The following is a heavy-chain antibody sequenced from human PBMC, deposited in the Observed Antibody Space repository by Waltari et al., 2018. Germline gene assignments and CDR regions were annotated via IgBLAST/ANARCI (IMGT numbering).Heavy chain of an antibody. J-gene: IGHJ4*02. CDR1: GGTFTSYP. CDR3: TGGTVTANYPFDY. Sequence: QVQLVQSGAVVKKPGSSVKVSCKASGGTFTSYPISWVRQAPGQGLGWMGGVIPIFGTANHGQKFQGRGTITADESTSTAYMELSSLRSEDTAVYYCTGGTVTANYPFDYWGQGTLVTVSS. D-gene: IGHD4-4*01. V-gene: IGHV1-69*13. CDR2: VIPIFGTA.